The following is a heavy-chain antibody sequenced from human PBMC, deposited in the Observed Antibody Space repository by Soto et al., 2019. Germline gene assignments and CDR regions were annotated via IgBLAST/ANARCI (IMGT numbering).Heavy chain of an antibody. J-gene: IGHJ4*02. D-gene: IGHD1-26*01. CDR1: GYSFSSYY. CDR2: INTSGGSI. Sequence: GAPVKGSRKASGYSFSSYYIHWVRQAPGQGVEWEGGINTSGGSINYAQKFQGRVTMTKDTSRSTLFMEVRRMRSEDTAVYFCARDWESGYWGQGTLVTVSS. V-gene: IGHV1-46*01. CDR3: ARDWESGY.